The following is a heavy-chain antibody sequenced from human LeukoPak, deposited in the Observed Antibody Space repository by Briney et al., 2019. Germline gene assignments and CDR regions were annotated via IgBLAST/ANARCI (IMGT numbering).Heavy chain of an antibody. CDR1: GFTFSSYA. J-gene: IGHJ6*02. Sequence: PGGSLRLSCAASGFTFSSYAMNWVRQAPGKGLEWVSDISGSGDNTKYGDSVKGRFTISRDNSKNTLHLQMNSLRAEDTAVYYCAREGYYYGMDVWGQGTTVTVSS. CDR2: ISGSGDNT. CDR3: AREGYYYGMDV. V-gene: IGHV3-23*01.